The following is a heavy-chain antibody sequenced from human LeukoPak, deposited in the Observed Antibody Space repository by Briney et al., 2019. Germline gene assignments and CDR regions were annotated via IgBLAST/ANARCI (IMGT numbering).Heavy chain of an antibody. CDR3: ARDFNGDYYNAFDI. J-gene: IGHJ3*02. V-gene: IGHV3-66*01. CDR1: GFTFSSYA. Sequence: GSLRLSCAASGFTFSSYAMSWVRQAPGKGLEWVSVIYSGGSTYYADSVKGRFTISRDNSENTLYLQMNSLRAKDTAVYYCARDFNGDYYNAFDIWGQGTMVTVSS. CDR2: IYSGGST. D-gene: IGHD4-17*01.